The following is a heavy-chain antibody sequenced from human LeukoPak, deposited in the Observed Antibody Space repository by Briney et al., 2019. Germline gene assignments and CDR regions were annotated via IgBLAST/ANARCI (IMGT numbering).Heavy chain of an antibody. D-gene: IGHD3-3*01. CDR2: ISSSGSTI. V-gene: IGHV3-11*01. CDR1: GFTFSDYY. CDR3: ASAYYDFWSGYHHLDY. J-gene: IGHJ4*02. Sequence: GGSLRLSCAASGFTFSDYYMSWIRQAPGKGLEWVSYISSSGSTIYYADSVKGRFTISRDNAKNSLYLQMNSLSAEDTAVYYCASAYYDFWSGYHHLDYWGQGTLVTVSS.